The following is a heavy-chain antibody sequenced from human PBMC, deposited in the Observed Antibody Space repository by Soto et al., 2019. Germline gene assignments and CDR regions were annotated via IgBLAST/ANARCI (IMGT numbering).Heavy chain of an antibody. CDR1: GFTFSSYS. CDR2: ISSSSSYI. D-gene: IGHD2-2*01. CDR3: ARDTPDIVVVPAETYYYYYYMDV. J-gene: IGHJ6*03. V-gene: IGHV3-21*01. Sequence: GGSLRLSCAASGFTFSSYSMNWVRQAPGKGLEWVSSISSSSSYIYYADSVKGRFTISRDNAKNSLYLQMNSLRAEDTAVYYCARDTPDIVVVPAETYYYYYYMDVWGKGTTVTVSS.